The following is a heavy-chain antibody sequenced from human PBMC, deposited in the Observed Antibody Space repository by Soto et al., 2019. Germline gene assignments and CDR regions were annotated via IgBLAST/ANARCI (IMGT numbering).Heavy chain of an antibody. J-gene: IGHJ4*02. CDR3: ARHNYGSGSTYFDY. D-gene: IGHD3-10*01. Sequence: PSETLSLTCTVSGGSISSYYWSWIRQPPGKGLEWIGYIYYSGSTNYTPSLKSRVTISVDTSKNQFSLNLNSMTAADTAVYYCARHNYGSGSTYFDYWGQGTLVTVSS. CDR2: IYYSGST. CDR1: GGSISSYY. V-gene: IGHV4-59*08.